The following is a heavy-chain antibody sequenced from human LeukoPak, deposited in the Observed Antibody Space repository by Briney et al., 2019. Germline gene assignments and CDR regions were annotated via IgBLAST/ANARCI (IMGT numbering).Heavy chain of an antibody. CDR2: ISSSSSYI. CDR1: GSTFSSYS. CDR3: ARAEYYDFWSGYYFVAGLIDY. D-gene: IGHD3-3*01. V-gene: IGHV3-21*01. Sequence: PGGSLRLSCAASGSTFSSYSMNWVRQAPGKGLEWVSSISSSSSYIYYADSVKGRFTISRDNAKNSLYLQMNSLRAEDTAVYYCARAEYYDFWSGYYFVAGLIDYWGQGTLVTVSS. J-gene: IGHJ4*02.